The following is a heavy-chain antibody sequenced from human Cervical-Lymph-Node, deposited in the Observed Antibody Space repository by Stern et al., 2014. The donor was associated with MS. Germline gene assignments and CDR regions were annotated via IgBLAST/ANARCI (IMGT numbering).Heavy chain of an antibody. CDR2: ILPIFGST. CDR3: ARGAYCGGDCYWGWFDS. CDR1: GGTFSDYA. D-gene: IGHD2-21*02. J-gene: IGHJ5*01. V-gene: IGHV1-69*01. Sequence: VQLEESGAEVTKPGSSVKVSCKASGGTFSDYAISWVRQAPGQGLEWMGGILPIFGSTDYAQNFQGRVTITADESTTTAYMDLSSLRSEDTAVYYCARGAYCGGDCYWGWFDSWGQGTLVTVSS.